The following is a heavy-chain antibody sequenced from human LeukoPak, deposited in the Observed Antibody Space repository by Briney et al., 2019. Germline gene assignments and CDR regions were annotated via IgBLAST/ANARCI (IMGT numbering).Heavy chain of an antibody. V-gene: IGHV3-30*03. J-gene: IGHJ4*02. Sequence: PGGSLRLSCAPSGFTLTNYGMHWVRQAPGYGLEWVALITYDGYYKYYSDSVKGRFTISSDTSKNTLYLQMNSLRAEDTAVYYCARDLSPVVRASPMGYWGQGTPVTVSS. CDR3: ARDLSPVVRASPMGY. CDR2: ITYDGYYK. CDR1: GFTLTNYG. D-gene: IGHD3-10*01.